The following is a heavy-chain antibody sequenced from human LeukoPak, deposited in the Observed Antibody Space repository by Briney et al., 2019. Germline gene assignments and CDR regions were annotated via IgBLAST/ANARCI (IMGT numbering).Heavy chain of an antibody. CDR3: AREYGIQEFDY. Sequence: AAVKVSCKASGYTFTCSDINWVRQATGQGLEWMGWMNPNRGNTGYAQKFQGRVTMTRNTSISTAYMELSSLRSEDTAVNYCAREYGIQEFDYWGQGTLVTASS. CDR2: MNPNRGNT. V-gene: IGHV1-8*01. CDR1: GYTFTCSD. D-gene: IGHD1-26*01. J-gene: IGHJ4*02.